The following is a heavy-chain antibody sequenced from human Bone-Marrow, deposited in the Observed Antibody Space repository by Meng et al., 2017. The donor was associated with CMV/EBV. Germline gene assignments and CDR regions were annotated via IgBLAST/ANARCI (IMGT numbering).Heavy chain of an antibody. V-gene: IGHV3-48*03. J-gene: IGHJ4*02. CDR1: GFTFSSFE. CDR2: ISDTGTTI. Sequence: GESLKISCVASGFTFSSFEMNWVRQAPGKGLEWLSYISDTGTTIYYADSVMGRFTIYRDNAKNSVYLQMNSLRAEDTAVYYCARTFDWWGQGVLVTVS. CDR3: ARTFDW.